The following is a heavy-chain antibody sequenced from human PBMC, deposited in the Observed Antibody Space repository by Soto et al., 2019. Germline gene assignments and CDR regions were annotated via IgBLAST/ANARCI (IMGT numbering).Heavy chain of an antibody. Sequence: SETLSLTCTVSGGSISSGDYYWSWIRQPPGKGLEWIGYIYYSGSTYYNPSLKSRVTISVDTSKNQFSLKLSSVTAADTAVYYCARAPYDILTGYCAYFDYWGQGTLVTVSS. V-gene: IGHV4-30-4*01. CDR3: ARAPYDILTGYCAYFDY. CDR2: IYYSGST. D-gene: IGHD3-9*01. J-gene: IGHJ4*02. CDR1: GGSISSGDYY.